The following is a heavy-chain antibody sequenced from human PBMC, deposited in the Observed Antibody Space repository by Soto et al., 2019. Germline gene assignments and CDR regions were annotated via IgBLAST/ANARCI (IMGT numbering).Heavy chain of an antibody. J-gene: IGHJ3*02. D-gene: IGHD6-19*01. Sequence: EVQLVESGGGLVQPGGSLKLSCAASGFTFSGSAMHWVRQASGKGLEWVGRIRSKANSYATAYAASVKGSFTISRDDSKNTAYLQMNSLKTEDTAVYYCTRPIEGLGGWYALRSAFDIWGQGTMVTVSS. V-gene: IGHV3-73*01. CDR2: IRSKANSYAT. CDR3: TRPIEGLGGWYALRSAFDI. CDR1: GFTFSGSA.